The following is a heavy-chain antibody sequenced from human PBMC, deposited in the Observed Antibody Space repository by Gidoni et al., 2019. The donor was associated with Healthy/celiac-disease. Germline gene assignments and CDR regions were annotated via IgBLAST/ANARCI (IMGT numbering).Heavy chain of an antibody. CDR1: GFTFSSSA. V-gene: IGHV3-30-3*01. CDR3: ARDEGIAAAGTVPFDY. Sequence: QVQLVESGGGVVQPGRSLRLSCAASGFTFSSSAMHWVRQAPGKGLEWVAVISYDGSNKYYADSVKGRFTISRDNSKNTLYLQMNSLRAEDTAVYYCARDEGIAAAGTVPFDYWGQGTLVTVSS. D-gene: IGHD6-13*01. CDR2: ISYDGSNK. J-gene: IGHJ4*02.